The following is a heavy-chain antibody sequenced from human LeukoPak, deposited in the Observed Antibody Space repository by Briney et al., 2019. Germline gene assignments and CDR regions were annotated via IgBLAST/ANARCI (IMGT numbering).Heavy chain of an antibody. CDR1: GFTFSSYW. V-gene: IGHV3-7*01. CDR2: INQDGSEK. CDR3: ATAYSGYDYFDY. D-gene: IGHD5-12*01. Sequence: GGSLRLSCAASGFTFSSYWMSWVRQAPGKGLEWVANINQDGSEKYYVGSVQGPFTISRDNAKNSLHLQMNSLKTEDTAVYYCATAYSGYDYFDYWGQGTLVTVSS. J-gene: IGHJ4*02.